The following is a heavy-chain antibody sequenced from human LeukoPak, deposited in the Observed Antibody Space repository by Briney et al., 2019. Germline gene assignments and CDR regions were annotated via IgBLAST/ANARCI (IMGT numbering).Heavy chain of an antibody. CDR3: ARRFCNGARCWGGFDY. V-gene: IGHV3-23*01. CDR1: GFIFNNYA. Sequence: GGSLRLSCTTSGFIFNNYAMTWVRQVPGKGLEWVASISGRGTTKYYGDSVKGRFTISRDNVTKTMFLQMNSLRGEDSAIYFCARRFCNGARCWGGFDYWGPGTLVTVS. D-gene: IGHD3-3*01. CDR2: ISGRGTTK. J-gene: IGHJ4*01.